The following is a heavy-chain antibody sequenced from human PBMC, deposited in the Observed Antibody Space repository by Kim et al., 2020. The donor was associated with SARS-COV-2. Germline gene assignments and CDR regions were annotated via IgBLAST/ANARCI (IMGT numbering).Heavy chain of an antibody. V-gene: IGHV3-33*01. D-gene: IGHD3-10*01. Sequence: YADAVKGAFTISRDNSKNTRYLQMNSLRAEDTAVYYCARDIRFGELLVDYWGQGTLVTVSS. CDR3: ARDIRFGELLVDY. J-gene: IGHJ4*02.